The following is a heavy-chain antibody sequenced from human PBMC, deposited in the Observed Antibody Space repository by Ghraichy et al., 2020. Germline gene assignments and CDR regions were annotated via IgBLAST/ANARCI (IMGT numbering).Heavy chain of an antibody. J-gene: IGHJ6*02. D-gene: IGHD6-19*01. CDR2: IYYSGST. CDR1: GGSISSYY. Sequence: SETLSLTCTVSGGSISSYYWSWIRQPPGKGLEWIGYIYYSGSTNYNPSLKSRVTISVDTSKNQFSLKLSSVTAADTAVYYCARSAPYSSGWAAYYYYGMDVWGQGTTVTVSS. CDR3: ARSAPYSSGWAAYYYYGMDV. V-gene: IGHV4-59*01.